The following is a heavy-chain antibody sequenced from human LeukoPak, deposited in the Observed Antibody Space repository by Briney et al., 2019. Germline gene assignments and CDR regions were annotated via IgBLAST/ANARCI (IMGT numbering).Heavy chain of an antibody. Sequence: GGSLRLSCAASGFTFSSYWMSWVRQAPGKGLEWVANIKQDGSEKYYVDSVKGRFTISRDNAKNSLYLQMNSLRAEDTAVYYCARGTLLRYFGGYYCMDVWGKGTTVTVSS. CDR3: ARGTLLRYFGGYYCMDV. V-gene: IGHV3-7*03. D-gene: IGHD3-9*01. CDR1: GFTFSSYW. CDR2: IKQDGSEK. J-gene: IGHJ6*03.